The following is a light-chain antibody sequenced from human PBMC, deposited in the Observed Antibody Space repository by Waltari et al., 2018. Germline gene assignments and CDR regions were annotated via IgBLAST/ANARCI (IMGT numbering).Light chain of an antibody. J-gene: IGLJ1*01. V-gene: IGLV2-14*03. CDR2: EVS. CDR1: SHDVGGYGY. CDR3: SSHTSTVPHV. Sequence: QSALTQPASVSGSPGQSITISCTGTSHDVGGYGYVSWYQQYPGRAPNLIIYEVSYRPSGISTRFSGSKSGNTASLTISGLQADDEADYYCSSHTSTVPHVFGTGTRVTV.